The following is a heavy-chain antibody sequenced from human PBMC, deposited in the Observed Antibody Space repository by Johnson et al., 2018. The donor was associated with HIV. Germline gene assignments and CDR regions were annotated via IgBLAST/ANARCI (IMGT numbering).Heavy chain of an antibody. CDR2: INQDGADT. V-gene: IGHV3-7*05. Sequence: VHLVESGGSWVQPGGSLRLSCAASGFTFGNSYMAWVRQAPGEGLQWVASINQDGADTYYVDSVKGRFSISRDNTKNSLYLQMNSLRVADTAIYYCARDPEWSAFDIWGRGTMVTVSS. D-gene: IGHD3-3*01. CDR3: ARDPEWSAFDI. J-gene: IGHJ3*02. CDR1: GFTFGNSY.